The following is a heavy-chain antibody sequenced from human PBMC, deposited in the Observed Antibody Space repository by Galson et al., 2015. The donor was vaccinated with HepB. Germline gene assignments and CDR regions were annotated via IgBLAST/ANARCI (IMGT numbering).Heavy chain of an antibody. CDR3: ARDKSGSYWDNWFDP. CDR2: IYYSGST. D-gene: IGHD1-26*01. V-gene: IGHV4-59*01. J-gene: IGHJ5*02. CDR1: GGSISSYY. Sequence: ETLSLTCTVSGGSISSYYWSWIRQPPGKGLEWIGYIYYSGSTNYNPSLKSRVTISVDTSKNQFSLKLSSVTAADTAVYYCARDKSGSYWDNWFDPWGQGTLVTVSS.